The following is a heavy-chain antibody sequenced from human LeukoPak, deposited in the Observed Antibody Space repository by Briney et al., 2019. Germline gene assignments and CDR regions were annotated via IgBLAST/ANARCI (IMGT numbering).Heavy chain of an antibody. CDR1: GGSFSGYY. J-gene: IGHJ5*02. D-gene: IGHD6-6*01. CDR2: INHSGST. CDR3: ARAGQWVQLVPNWFDP. Sequence: SETLSLTCAVYGGSFSGYYWSWIRQPPGKGLEWIGEINHSGSTNYNPSLKSRVTISVDTSMNQFSLKLSSVTAADTAVYYCARAGQWVQLVPNWFDPWGQGTLVTVSS. V-gene: IGHV4-34*01.